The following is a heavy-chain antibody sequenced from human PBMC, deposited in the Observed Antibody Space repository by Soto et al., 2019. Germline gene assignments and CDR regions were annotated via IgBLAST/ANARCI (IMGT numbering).Heavy chain of an antibody. V-gene: IGHV1-18*01. J-gene: IGHJ3*02. CDR3: ASGGGDDTLFDI. CDR1: GYTFTSYG. D-gene: IGHD4-17*01. CDR2: SSAYNGNT. Sequence: ASVKVSCKASGYTFTSYGITWVRQAPGQGLEWMGWSSAYNGNTNYAQKIQGRVTMTTDTSTSTAYMELRSLRSDDTAVYYCASGGGDDTLFDIWGQGTMVTVSS.